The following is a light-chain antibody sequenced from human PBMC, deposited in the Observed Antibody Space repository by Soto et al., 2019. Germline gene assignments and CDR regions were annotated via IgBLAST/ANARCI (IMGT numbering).Light chain of an antibody. CDR2: ETS. CDR1: QTVSNIY. CDR3: QQFGTSPYT. V-gene: IGKV3-20*01. J-gene: IGKJ2*01. Sequence: PGDRATLSCRASQTVSNIYLVWYQQRPGQAPRLLIYETSITASGIPDRFSGSCSGTDFTLTISRLEPEDFAVYWCQQFGTSPYTFGQGTKVDI.